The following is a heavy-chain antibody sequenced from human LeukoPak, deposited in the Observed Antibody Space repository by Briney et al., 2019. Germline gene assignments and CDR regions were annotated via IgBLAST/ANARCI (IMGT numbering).Heavy chain of an antibody. D-gene: IGHD6-19*01. CDR1: GFTFDDYG. CDR2: FNWNGGST. CDR3: ARGYSSGWSAFDY. Sequence: AGGSLRLSCAASGFTFDDYGMSWVRQAPGKGLEWVSGFNWNGGSTTYADSVKGRFTISRDNADNSLYLQMNSLRAEDTAVYYCARGYSSGWSAFDYWGQGTLVTVSS. V-gene: IGHV3-20*04. J-gene: IGHJ4*02.